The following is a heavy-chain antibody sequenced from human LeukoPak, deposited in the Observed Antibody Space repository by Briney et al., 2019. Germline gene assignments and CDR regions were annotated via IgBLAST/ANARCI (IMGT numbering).Heavy chain of an antibody. V-gene: IGHV3-9*01. J-gene: IGHJ4*02. Sequence: GGSLRLSCAASGFTFDDYAMHWVRQAPGKGLEWVSSISWNSGIVGYADSVKGRFTISRDNAENSLYLQMNSLKTEDTALYYCAKALGLGYCSGGSCYEFHYWGQGTLVTVSS. CDR2: ISWNSGIV. CDR3: AKALGLGYCSGGSCYEFHY. D-gene: IGHD2-15*01. CDR1: GFTFDDYA.